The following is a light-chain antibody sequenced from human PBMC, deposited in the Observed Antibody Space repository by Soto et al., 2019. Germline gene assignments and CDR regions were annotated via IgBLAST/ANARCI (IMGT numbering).Light chain of an antibody. CDR3: QQYYSNPF. Sequence: DIVMTQSPEYLAVSLGEMATINCKSSQSVLYSSNNKNFLAWYQQKPGQPPKLLISWASTREAGVPDRFSGSVSGTDFTLTSSSLQAEDGAVYYCQQYYSNPFFGGGTKVEIK. CDR1: QSVLYSSNNKNF. J-gene: IGKJ4*01. CDR2: WAS. V-gene: IGKV4-1*01.